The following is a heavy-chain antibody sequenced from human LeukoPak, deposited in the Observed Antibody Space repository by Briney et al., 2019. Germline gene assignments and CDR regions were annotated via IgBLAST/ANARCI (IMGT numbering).Heavy chain of an antibody. V-gene: IGHV1-2*02. CDR1: GYTFTGYY. CDR2: INPNSGGT. Sequence: ASVKVSCKASGYTFTGYYMHWVRQAPGQGLEWMGWINPNSGGTNYAQKFQGRVTMTRDTSISTAYMELSRLRSDDTAVYYCARSRRAPWSLLLPAAIRDAFDIWGQGTMVTVSS. D-gene: IGHD2-2*02. J-gene: IGHJ3*02. CDR3: ARSRRAPWSLLLPAAIRDAFDI.